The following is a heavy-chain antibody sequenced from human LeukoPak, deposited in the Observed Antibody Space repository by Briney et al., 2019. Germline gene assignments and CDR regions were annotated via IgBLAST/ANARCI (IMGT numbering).Heavy chain of an antibody. D-gene: IGHD1-7*01. CDR1: GGTFSSYA. CDR3: ASVDTGTTGGRNDY. Sequence: ASVKVSCKASGGTFSSYAISWVRQAPGQGLEWMGGIIPIFGTANHAQKFQGRVTITADESTSTAYMELSSLRSEDTAVYYCASVDTGTTGGRNDYWGQGTLVTVSS. J-gene: IGHJ4*02. V-gene: IGHV1-69*01. CDR2: IIPIFGTA.